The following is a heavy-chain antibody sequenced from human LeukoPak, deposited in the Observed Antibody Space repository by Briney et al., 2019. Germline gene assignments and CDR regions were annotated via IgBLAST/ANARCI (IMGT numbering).Heavy chain of an antibody. D-gene: IGHD6-19*01. Sequence: KTSETLSLTCTVSGGSISSYYWSWIRQPPGKGLEWIGYIYYSGSTNYNPSLKSRVTISVDTSKNQFSLKLSSVTAADTAVYYCARQSTKYSSGWLFDYWGQGTLVTVSS. CDR3: ARQSTKYSSGWLFDY. CDR1: GGSISSYY. V-gene: IGHV4-59*08. CDR2: IYYSGST. J-gene: IGHJ4*02.